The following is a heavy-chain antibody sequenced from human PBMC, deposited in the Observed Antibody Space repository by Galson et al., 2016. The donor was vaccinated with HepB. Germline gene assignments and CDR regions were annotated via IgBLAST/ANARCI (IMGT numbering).Heavy chain of an antibody. CDR1: GGSNSSGGYS. D-gene: IGHD3-3*01. V-gene: IGHV4-31*03. CDR3: ARGLLKIFGVPRRGFDP. J-gene: IGHJ5*02. Sequence: TLSLTCTVSGGSNSSGGYSWSWIRQHPVKGLEWIGDIHYSGSTYYNPSLKSRVTISVDTSTNQFSLKLSSVTAADTAVYYCARGLLKIFGVPRRGFDPWGQGTLVTVSS. CDR2: IHYSGST.